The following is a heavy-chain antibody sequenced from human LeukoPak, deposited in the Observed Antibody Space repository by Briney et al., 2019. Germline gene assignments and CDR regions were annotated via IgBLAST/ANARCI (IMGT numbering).Heavy chain of an antibody. CDR3: ARREASANFDY. D-gene: IGHD2-15*01. CDR2: IYSGDSDT. J-gene: IGHJ4*02. CDR1: VSSFTSYW. Sequence: GESLQISCKGSVSSFTSYWIGWLRQMPGKGLEWMGIIYSGDSDTRYSPSFQGQVIISADRSVNTVYLQWDSLKASDTATYYCARREASANFDYWGQGTLVTVSS. V-gene: IGHV5-51*01.